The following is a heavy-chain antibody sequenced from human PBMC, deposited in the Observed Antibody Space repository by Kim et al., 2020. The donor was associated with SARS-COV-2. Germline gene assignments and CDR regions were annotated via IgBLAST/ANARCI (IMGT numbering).Heavy chain of an antibody. V-gene: IGHV4-39*01. Sequence: SETLSLTCTVSGGSINSNSYYWAWIRQPPGKGLEWIGSIYYSGRTYYNPSLQSRVTISVDTSKNQFSLNLNSVTAPDTALYFCADWRGFSGYESKFDPWGQGTRVTVSS. J-gene: IGHJ5*02. D-gene: IGHD5-12*01. CDR1: GGSINSNSYY. CDR3: ADWRGFSGYESKFDP. CDR2: IYYSGRT.